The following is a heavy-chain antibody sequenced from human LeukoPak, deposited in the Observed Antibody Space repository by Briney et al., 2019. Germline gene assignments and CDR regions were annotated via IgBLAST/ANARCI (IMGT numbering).Heavy chain of an antibody. CDR1: GFTFSSYA. J-gene: IGHJ4*02. D-gene: IGHD3-22*01. CDR2: ISYDGSNK. Sequence: GGSLRLSCAASGFTFSSYAMHWVRQAPGKGLEWVAVISYDGSNKYYADSAKGRFTISRDNSKNTLYLQMNSLRAEDTAVYYCARATNVDSSGYFGWDYFDYWGQGTLVTVSS. V-gene: IGHV3-30-3*01. CDR3: ARATNVDSSGYFGWDYFDY.